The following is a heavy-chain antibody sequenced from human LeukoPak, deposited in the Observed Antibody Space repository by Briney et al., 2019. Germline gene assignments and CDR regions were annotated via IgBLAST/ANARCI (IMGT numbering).Heavy chain of an antibody. Sequence: GGSLRLSCKASGYSFTSYWIGWVRQMPGKGLEWMGIIYPGDSDTRYSPSFQGQVTISADKSISTAYLQWSSLKASDTAMYYCARHPLAAGCSSSSCYSDYWGQGTLVTVSS. V-gene: IGHV5-51*01. CDR2: IYPGDSDT. CDR3: ARHPLAAGCSSSSCYSDY. D-gene: IGHD2-2*02. CDR1: GYSFTSYW. J-gene: IGHJ4*02.